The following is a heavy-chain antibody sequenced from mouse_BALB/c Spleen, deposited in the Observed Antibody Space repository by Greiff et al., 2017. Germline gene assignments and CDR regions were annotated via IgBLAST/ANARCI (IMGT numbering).Heavy chain of an antibody. J-gene: IGHJ3*01. CDR1: GYTFTDYW. D-gene: IGHD3-3*01. Sequence: QVQLQQSGAELVMPGASVKMSCKASGYTFTDYWMHWVKQRPGQGLEWIGAIDTSDSYTSYNQKFTGKATLTVDESSSTAYMQLSSLTSEDSAVYYCARGGDACFAYWGQGTLVTVSA. V-gene: IGHV1-69*01. CDR3: ARGGDACFAY. CDR2: IDTSDSYT.